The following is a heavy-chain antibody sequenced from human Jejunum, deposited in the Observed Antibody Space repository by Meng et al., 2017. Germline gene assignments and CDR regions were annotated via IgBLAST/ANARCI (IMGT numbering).Heavy chain of an antibody. CDR2: IQHSGST. V-gene: IGHV4-39*01. CDR3: ARLTYVRYFDY. Sequence: QLQLQESGSGLVKPSQTLSLTCAVSGGSITSGSYYWAWIRQPPGTGLEWIGSIQHSGSTYYNPSLKSRVSLSVDRSKNQFSLNLNSVAAADTAVYYCARLTYVRYFDYWGQGTLVTVSS. J-gene: IGHJ4*02. D-gene: IGHD3-10*02. CDR1: GGSITSGSYY.